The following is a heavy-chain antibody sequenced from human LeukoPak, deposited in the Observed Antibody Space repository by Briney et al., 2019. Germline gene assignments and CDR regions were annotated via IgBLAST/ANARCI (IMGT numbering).Heavy chain of an antibody. J-gene: IGHJ3*02. D-gene: IGHD4-17*01. V-gene: IGHV3-53*01. CDR3: ARSNYGDYVRSEAFDI. CDR2: IYSGGST. CDR1: GFTVSSNY. Sequence: GGSLRLSCAASGFTVSSNYMSWVRQAPGKGLEWVSVIYSGGSTYYADSVKGRFTISRDNSKNTLYPQMNSLRAEDTAVYYCARSNYGDYVRSEAFDIWGQGTMVTVSS.